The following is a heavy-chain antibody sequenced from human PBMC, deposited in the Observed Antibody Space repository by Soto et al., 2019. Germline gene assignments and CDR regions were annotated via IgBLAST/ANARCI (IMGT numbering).Heavy chain of an antibody. D-gene: IGHD4-17*01. Sequence: EVQLVESGGGLVQPGRSLRLSCVASGFIADDYAMHWVRQAPGKGLEWVSGISSNSATINYADSVKGRFTISRDNAKNSRFLQTNSLRPEETAFYYCVKDMKWGGMTTIHYFDSWGQGTLVTVSS. CDR2: ISSNSATI. V-gene: IGHV3-9*02. CDR3: VKDMKWGGMTTIHYFDS. CDR1: GFIADDYA. J-gene: IGHJ4*02.